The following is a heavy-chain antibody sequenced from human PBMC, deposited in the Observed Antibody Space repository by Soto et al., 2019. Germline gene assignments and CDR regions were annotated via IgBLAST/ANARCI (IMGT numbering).Heavy chain of an antibody. V-gene: IGHV1-69*12. J-gene: IGHJ4*02. D-gene: IGHD2-2*01. CDR3: AIEDKGALYHLPLDY. CDR1: GGTFSSYA. Sequence: QVQLVQSGAEVKKPGSSVKVSCKASGGTFSSYAISWVRQAPGQGLEWMGGIIPIFGTANYAQQFQGRVTITADESTSTAYRELSSLRSEDTAVYYCAIEDKGALYHLPLDYWGQGTLVTVSS. CDR2: IIPIFGTA.